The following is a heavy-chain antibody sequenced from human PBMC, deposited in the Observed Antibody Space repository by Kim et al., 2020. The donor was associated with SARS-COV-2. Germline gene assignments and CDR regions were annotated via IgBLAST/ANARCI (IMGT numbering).Heavy chain of an antibody. J-gene: IGHJ6*02. CDR2: IWYDGSNK. CDR3: ARDISGYYGMDV. V-gene: IGHV3-33*01. D-gene: IGHD3-10*01. CDR1: GFTFSSYG. Sequence: GGSLRLSCAASGFTFSSYGMHWVRQAPGKGLDWVAVIWYDGSNKYYADSVKGRFTISRDNSKNTLYLQMNSLRAEDTAVYYCARDISGYYGMDVWGQGTT.